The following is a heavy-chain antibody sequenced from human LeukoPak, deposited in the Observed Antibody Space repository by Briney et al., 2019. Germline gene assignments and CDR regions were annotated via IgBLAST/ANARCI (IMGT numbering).Heavy chain of an antibody. Sequence: GESLQISCKGSGYSFTSYWTGWVRQLPGKGLEWMGIIYPGDSDTRYSPSFQGQVTISADKSISTAYLQWSSLKASDTAMYYCARQEELASYGMDVWGKGTTVTVSS. CDR1: GYSFTSYW. D-gene: IGHD3-10*01. V-gene: IGHV5-51*01. J-gene: IGHJ6*04. CDR2: IYPGDSDT. CDR3: ARQEELASYGMDV.